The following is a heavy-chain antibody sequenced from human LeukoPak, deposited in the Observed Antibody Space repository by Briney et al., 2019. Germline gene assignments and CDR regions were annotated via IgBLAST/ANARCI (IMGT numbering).Heavy chain of an antibody. V-gene: IGHV3-74*01. CDR3: AREYYDFWSGYYHYFDY. CDR2: INSDGSTT. J-gene: IGHJ4*02. CDR1: GFTFSNYW. D-gene: IGHD3-3*01. Sequence: GGSLRLSCAASGFTFSNYWMHWVRQAPGKGLVWVSRINSDGSTTSHADSVKGRFTISRDNSKNTLYLQMNSLRAEDTAVYYCAREYYDFWSGYYHYFDYWGQGTLVTVSS.